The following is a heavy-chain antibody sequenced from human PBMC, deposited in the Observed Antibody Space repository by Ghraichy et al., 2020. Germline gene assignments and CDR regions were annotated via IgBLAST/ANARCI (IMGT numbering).Heavy chain of an antibody. CDR3: AKDSNTVLDYYFYGMDV. Sequence: GGSLRLSCAASGFTFSRYGMHWVRQAPGKGLEWVAVIWYDGSKKYYADSVKGRFTISRDNSKNTLYLQLNSLSAEDTAVYYCAKDSNTVLDYYFYGMDVWGQGTTVTVSS. D-gene: IGHD2/OR15-2a*01. V-gene: IGHV3-33*06. J-gene: IGHJ6*02. CDR2: IWYDGSKK. CDR1: GFTFSRYG.